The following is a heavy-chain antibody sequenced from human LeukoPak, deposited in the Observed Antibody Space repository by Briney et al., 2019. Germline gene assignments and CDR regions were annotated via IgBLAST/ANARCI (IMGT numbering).Heavy chain of an antibody. CDR3: APGGGAF. V-gene: IGHV3-7*05. J-gene: IGHJ4*02. CDR2: IKPDGSGI. CDR1: GFTFSAYW. Sequence: PGGSLRLSCAASGFTFSAYWMSWIRQPPGRGPEWVANIKPDGSGIYYVDSVKGRFTISRDNAKNSLYLQMNSLRAEDTAVYYCAPGGGAFWGQGTLVTVSS. D-gene: IGHD2-15*01.